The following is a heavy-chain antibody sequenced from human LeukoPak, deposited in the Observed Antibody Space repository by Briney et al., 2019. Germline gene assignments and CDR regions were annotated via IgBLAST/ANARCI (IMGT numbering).Heavy chain of an antibody. V-gene: IGHV1-2*02. J-gene: IGHJ4*02. CDR2: INPNSGGT. CDR3: ARAPGYCSSTSCLSFDY. Sequence: ASVRVSYKAAGYTFTGYYMHWVRQSPGQGLEWCRWINPNSGGTNYAQKFQGRVTMTRDTSISTAYMELSRLRSDDTAVYYCARAPGYCSSTSCLSFDYWGQGTLVTVSS. D-gene: IGHD2-2*01. CDR1: GYTFTGYY.